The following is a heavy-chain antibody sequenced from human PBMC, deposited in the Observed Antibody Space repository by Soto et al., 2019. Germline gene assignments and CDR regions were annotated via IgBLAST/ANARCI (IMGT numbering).Heavy chain of an antibody. J-gene: IGHJ4*01. CDR3: ARDRCSGGSCYSFNY. Sequence: GGSLRLSCAASGFTFSSYAMNWVRQTPGKGLEWVSSISSSSSYIYYVDSVKGRFTISRDNAKNSLYLQMNSLRAEDTAVYYCARDRCSGGSCYSFNYWGHGTLVTVS. CDR1: GFTFSSYA. D-gene: IGHD2-15*01. CDR2: ISSSSSYI. V-gene: IGHV3-21*01.